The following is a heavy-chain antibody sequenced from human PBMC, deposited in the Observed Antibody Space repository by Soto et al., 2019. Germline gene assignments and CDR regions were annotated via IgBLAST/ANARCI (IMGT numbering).Heavy chain of an antibody. V-gene: IGHV1-3*01. D-gene: IGHD3-22*01. Sequence: VHLVQSGAEVKKPGASVKVSCRASGYTFTSDAMHWVRQAPGQGLEWLGWINVGTGYTTFSQKFQGSVSITSVTYASTAYMELSSLRSEDTAIYYCARAGAWGSNYDDAAFDAWGQGTKVTVSS. CDR1: GYTFTSDA. CDR2: INVGTGYT. J-gene: IGHJ3*01. CDR3: ARAGAWGSNYDDAAFDA.